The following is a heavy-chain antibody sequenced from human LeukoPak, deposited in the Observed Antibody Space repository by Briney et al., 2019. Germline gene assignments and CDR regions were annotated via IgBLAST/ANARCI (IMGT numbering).Heavy chain of an antibody. J-gene: IGHJ6*03. CDR3: ARVIRVSSNEGYCYYMDV. CDR2: ISSSSNY. V-gene: IGHV3-21*01. CDR1: GFTFTNYW. Sequence: TAGGSLRLSCAASGFTFTNYWMTWVRQAPGKGLEWVSSISSSSNYADSVKGRFTISRDNAKNSLYLQMNSLRAEDTAVYYCARVIRVSSNEGYCYYMDVWGKGTTVTVSS. D-gene: IGHD2-2*01.